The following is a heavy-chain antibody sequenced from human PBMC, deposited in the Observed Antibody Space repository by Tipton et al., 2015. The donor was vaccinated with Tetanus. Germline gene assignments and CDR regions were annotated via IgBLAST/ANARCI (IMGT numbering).Heavy chain of an antibody. D-gene: IGHD3-22*01. V-gene: IGHV4-39*01. CDR3: ARQDTLNYYYVGYFHD. Sequence: YMSWIRQAPGKGLEWIGIIYYSGSTYYNASLRSRVTISVDTSKNQFSLQLRSVTAADTAVYYCARQDTLNYYYVGYFHDWGQGTLVTVSS. CDR1: Y. CDR2: IYYSGST. J-gene: IGHJ1*01.